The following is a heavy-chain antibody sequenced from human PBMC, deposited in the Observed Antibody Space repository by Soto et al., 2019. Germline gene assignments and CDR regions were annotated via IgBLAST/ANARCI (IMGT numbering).Heavy chain of an antibody. CDR2: IVVGSGNT. V-gene: IGHV1-58*02. D-gene: IGHD2-15*01. Sequence: GASVKVSCKASGFTFTSSAMQWVRQARGQRLEWIGWIVVGSGNTNYAQKFQERVTITRDMSTSTAYMELSSLRSEDTAVYYCAALPNPGYCSGGSCHDAFDIWGQGTMVTVSS. CDR1: GFTFTSSA. J-gene: IGHJ3*02. CDR3: AALPNPGYCSGGSCHDAFDI.